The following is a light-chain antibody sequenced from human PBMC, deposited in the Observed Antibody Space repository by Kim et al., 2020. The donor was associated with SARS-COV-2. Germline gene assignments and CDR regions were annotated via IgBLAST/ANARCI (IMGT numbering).Light chain of an antibody. Sequence: DIQMTQSPSTLSAFVGDTVTITCRASQSVSSWLAWYQQKPGQAPKLLVFKASSLQSGVPSRFSASGSGTEFTLTISNLQPDDFATYYCQQYDNYSMFGRGTKVDIK. CDR2: KAS. J-gene: IGKJ1*01. CDR1: QSVSSW. V-gene: IGKV1-5*03. CDR3: QQYDNYSM.